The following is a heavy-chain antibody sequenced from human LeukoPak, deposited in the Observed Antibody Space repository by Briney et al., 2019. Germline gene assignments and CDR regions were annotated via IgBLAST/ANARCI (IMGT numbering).Heavy chain of an antibody. CDR2: IKQDGSEK. CDR1: GFTFSSYW. CDR3: ARDHPEGYFDY. J-gene: IGHJ4*02. Sequence: GGSLRLSCAASGFTFSSYWMSWVRQAPGKGLEWVANIKQDGSEKYYVDSVRGRFTISRDNAKNSLYLQMNSLRAEDTAVYYCARDHPEGYFDYWGQGTLVTVSS. V-gene: IGHV3-7*01.